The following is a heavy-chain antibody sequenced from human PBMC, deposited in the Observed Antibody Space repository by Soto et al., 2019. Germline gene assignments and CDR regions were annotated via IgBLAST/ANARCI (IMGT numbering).Heavy chain of an antibody. CDR1: GFTFSHYA. V-gene: IGHV3-30*18. J-gene: IGHJ4*02. D-gene: IGHD1-26*01. CDR2: MSYDGSNE. Sequence: QVQLVESGGGVVQPGRSLRLSCAASGFTFSHYAMNWVRQAPGQGLEWVALMSYDGSNEYYADSVKGRFTISRDNSKNTLYLQMNSLRAEDTAVYYCAKDGSHNFDYWGQGTRLTVSS. CDR3: AKDGSHNFDY.